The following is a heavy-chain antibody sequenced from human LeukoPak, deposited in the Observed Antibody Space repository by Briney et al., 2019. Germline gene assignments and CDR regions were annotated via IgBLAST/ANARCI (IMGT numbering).Heavy chain of an antibody. D-gene: IGHD6-13*01. V-gene: IGHV3-66*01. CDR3: ASPESIITAGSRLDI. Sequence: YSGGDTYYTDSVKGRFTISRDSSKNTLTLQMNSLRAEDTAVYYCASPESIITAGSRLDIWGQGTMVTVSS. CDR2: YSGGDT. J-gene: IGHJ3*02.